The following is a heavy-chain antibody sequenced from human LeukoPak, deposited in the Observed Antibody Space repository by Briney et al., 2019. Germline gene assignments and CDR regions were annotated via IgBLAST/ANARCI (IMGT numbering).Heavy chain of an antibody. CDR3: ARVKDYYDSSGYPTDY. J-gene: IGHJ4*02. D-gene: IGHD3-22*01. CDR1: GGTFSSYA. V-gene: IGHV1-69*04. Sequence: VASVKVSGKALGGTFSSYAISGVRKAPGQGLEWMGRIIPILGIANYAQKFQGRVTITADKSTSTAYMELSSLRSEDTAVYYCARVKDYYDSSGYPTDYWGQGTLVTVSS. CDR2: IIPILGIA.